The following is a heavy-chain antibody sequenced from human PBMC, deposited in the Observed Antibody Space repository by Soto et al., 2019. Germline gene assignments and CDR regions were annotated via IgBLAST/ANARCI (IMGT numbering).Heavy chain of an antibody. D-gene: IGHD1-26*01. J-gene: IGHJ6*02. V-gene: IGHV3-11*01. CDR1: GFTFSDYY. CDR2: ISSTTGTI. Sequence: QLQLVESGGGLVKPGGSLTLSCAASGFTFSDYYMTWIRQAPGKGLEWVSYISSTTGTIYYADSVKGRFTISRDNARDLLYLQMNTLRADDTAVYYCARVGQGYYYGMDVWGQGTTVTVSS. CDR3: ARVGQGYYYGMDV.